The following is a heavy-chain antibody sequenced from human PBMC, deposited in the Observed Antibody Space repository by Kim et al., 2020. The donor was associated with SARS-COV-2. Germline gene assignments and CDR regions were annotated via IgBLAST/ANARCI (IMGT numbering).Heavy chain of an antibody. D-gene: IGHD2-2*01. CDR1: GFTFGDYA. J-gene: IGHJ5*02. V-gene: IGHV3-9*01. Sequence: GGSLRLSCAASGFTFGDYAMHWVRQAPGKGLEWVSGISWNSGSIGYADSVKGRFTISRDNAKNSLYLQMNSLRAEDTALYYCAKDMFSTLPALLHGNWFDPWGQGTLVTVSS. CDR2: ISWNSGSI. CDR3: AKDMFSTLPALLHGNWFDP.